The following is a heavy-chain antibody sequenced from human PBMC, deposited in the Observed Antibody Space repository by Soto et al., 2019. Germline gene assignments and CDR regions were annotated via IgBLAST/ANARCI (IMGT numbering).Heavy chain of an antibody. CDR1: GFTFSDYY. Sequence: QVQLVESGGGLVKPGGSLRLSCAASGFTFSDYYMSWIRQAPGKGLEWVSYISSSSSYTNYADSVKGRFTIARDNAKNSLYLQKNSLRAEDTAVYYCARVGGSSDLDYWGQGTLVTVSS. CDR3: ARVGGSSDLDY. CDR2: ISSSSSYT. D-gene: IGHD3-16*01. J-gene: IGHJ4*02. V-gene: IGHV3-11*05.